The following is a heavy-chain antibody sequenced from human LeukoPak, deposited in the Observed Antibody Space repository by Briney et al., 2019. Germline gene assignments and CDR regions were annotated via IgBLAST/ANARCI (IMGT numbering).Heavy chain of an antibody. D-gene: IGHD6-6*01. CDR2: INSGGSST. CDR1: GFTFSSYW. CDR3: ARGYGSSRGWY. V-gene: IGHV3-74*01. Sequence: GGSLRLSCAASGFTFSSYWMHWVRQAPGKGLVWVSRINSGGSSTSYADSVKGRFTISRDNAKNTLYLQMNSLRAEDTAVYYCARGYGSSRGWYWGQGTLVTVSS. J-gene: IGHJ4*02.